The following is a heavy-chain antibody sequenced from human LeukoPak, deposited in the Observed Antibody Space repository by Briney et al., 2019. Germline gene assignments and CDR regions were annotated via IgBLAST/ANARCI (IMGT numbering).Heavy chain of an antibody. J-gene: IGHJ4*02. CDR1: GDSISRNGYS. CDR3: ARFPNYLGFDH. V-gene: IGHV4-39*01. D-gene: IGHD1-7*01. Sequence: PSETLSLTCTVSGDSISRNGYSWGWVRQPPGQRLEWIGSFYFSGATSYNPSLTGRVTISVDSSKNQFSLNLNSLTAADTSVYYCARFPNYLGFDHWGQGILVTVSS. CDR2: FYFSGAT.